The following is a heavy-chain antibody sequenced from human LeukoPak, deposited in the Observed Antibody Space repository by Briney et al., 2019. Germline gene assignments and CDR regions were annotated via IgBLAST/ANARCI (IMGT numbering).Heavy chain of an antibody. CDR1: GNPLSEVS. Sequence: ASVKVSCKVSGNPLSEVSLHWVRQAPGKGLEWMGGFDPEDEEIIYAPKFQARVNLTAVESTNTVFMRLTSLRSDDTAVYYCATDRSGYDLGYYGLDVWGRGTTVTVS. D-gene: IGHD5-12*01. V-gene: IGHV1-24*01. CDR3: ATDRSGYDLGYYGLDV. J-gene: IGHJ6*02. CDR2: FDPEDEEI.